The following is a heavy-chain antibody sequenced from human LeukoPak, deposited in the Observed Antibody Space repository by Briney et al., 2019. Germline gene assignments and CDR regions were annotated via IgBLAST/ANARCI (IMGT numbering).Heavy chain of an antibody. J-gene: IGHJ6*03. Sequence: PGGSLRLSCSDSDFSLPNSVMSWVRQAPGKGLEWVSSVSVGGATTYYADSVKGRFTISRDNSKNTLYLQMNSLRAEDTAIYYCAKARWQLADYYYYYMDVWGKGTTVTVSS. D-gene: IGHD5-24*01. CDR1: DFSLPNSV. V-gene: IGHV3-23*01. CDR3: AKARWQLADYYYYYMDV. CDR2: VSVGGATT.